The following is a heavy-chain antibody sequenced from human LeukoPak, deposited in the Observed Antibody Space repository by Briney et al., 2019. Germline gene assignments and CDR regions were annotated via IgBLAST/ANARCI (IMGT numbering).Heavy chain of an antibody. CDR2: LEYDGTS. CDR3: AKEAGSSSKFGFDP. CDR1: GLIFSKYG. Sequence: GGSLRLSCAASGLIFSKYGMHWVRQTPGKGLEWVAFLEYDGTSNYLDSVKGRFTISRDNSKNTLYLQMNSLRAEDTAVYYCAKEAGSSSKFGFDPWGQGTLVTVSS. V-gene: IGHV3-30*02. J-gene: IGHJ5*02. D-gene: IGHD6-13*01.